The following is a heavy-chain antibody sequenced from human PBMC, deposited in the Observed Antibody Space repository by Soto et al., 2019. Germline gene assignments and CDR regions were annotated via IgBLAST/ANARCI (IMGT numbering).Heavy chain of an antibody. D-gene: IGHD3-3*01. V-gene: IGHV1-18*01. Sequence: QLQLMQSGGEAKNPGASVKVSCEASGYSFSTYAISWLRQAPGQGLEWMGLITPNNGYTNYAQKLQGRLILTTDIPSSTAYMELTSLRYDDTAMYYCATSYDSGFDPWGQGTLVSVS. CDR3: ATSYDSGFDP. J-gene: IGHJ5*02. CDR2: ITPNNGYT. CDR1: GYSFSTYA.